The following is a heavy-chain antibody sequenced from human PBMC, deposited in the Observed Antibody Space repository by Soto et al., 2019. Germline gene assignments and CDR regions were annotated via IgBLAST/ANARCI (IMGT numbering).Heavy chain of an antibody. CDR3: ARGRPSRTGKYFAY. V-gene: IGHV4-34*01. CDR1: GGSFSGYY. CDR2: INHSGST. J-gene: IGHJ4*02. Sequence: SETLSLTCAVYGGSFSGYYWSWIRQPPGKGLEWIGEINHSGSTNYNPSLKSRVTISVDTSKNQFSLKLSSVTAADTAVYYCARGRPSRTGKYFAYWGQGTLVTVSS. D-gene: IGHD3-10*01.